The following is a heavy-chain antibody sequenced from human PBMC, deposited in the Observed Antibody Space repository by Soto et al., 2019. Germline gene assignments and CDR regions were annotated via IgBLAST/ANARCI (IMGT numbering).Heavy chain of an antibody. V-gene: IGHV1-69*13. J-gene: IGHJ4*02. CDR3: AGGYSYGYPRGPFDY. Sequence: SVKVSCKASGGTFSSYAISWVRQAPGQGLEWMGGIIPIFGTANYAQKFQGRVTITADESTSTAYMELSSLRSEDTAVYYCAGGYSYGYPRGPFDYWGKGTLVTV. CDR2: IIPIFGTA. D-gene: IGHD5-18*01. CDR1: GGTFSSYA.